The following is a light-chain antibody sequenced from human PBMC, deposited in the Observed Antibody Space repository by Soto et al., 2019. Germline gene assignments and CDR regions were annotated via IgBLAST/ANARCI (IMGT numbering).Light chain of an antibody. J-gene: IGLJ1*01. Sequence: QSALTQPASVSGSPGQSITISCTGTSSDVGGYNYVSWYQQHPGKAPKLMIYDVSNRPSGVSNRFSGSKSGNTAFLSFFGLQAEDEADYYCSSYTSSGTLFGTGTRSPS. V-gene: IGLV2-14*01. CDR1: SSDVGGYNY. CDR3: SSYTSSGTL. CDR2: DVS.